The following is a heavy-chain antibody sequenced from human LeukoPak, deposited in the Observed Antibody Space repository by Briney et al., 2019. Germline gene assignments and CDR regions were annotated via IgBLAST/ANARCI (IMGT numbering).Heavy chain of an antibody. CDR1: GFTFSSYS. Sequence: PGGSLRLSCAASGFTFSSYSMNWVRQAPGKGLEWVSCMSGSSSFKYYVDSVKGRFTISRDNAKNSLYLQMNSLRAEDTAVYYCARGREDNNYDFWSGSHAPDYWGQGTLVTVSS. CDR3: ARGREDNNYDFWSGSHAPDY. V-gene: IGHV3-21*01. J-gene: IGHJ4*02. CDR2: MSGSSSFK. D-gene: IGHD3-3*01.